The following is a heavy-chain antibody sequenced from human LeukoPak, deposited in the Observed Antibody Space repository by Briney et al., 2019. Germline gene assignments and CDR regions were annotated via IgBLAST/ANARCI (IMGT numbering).Heavy chain of an antibody. V-gene: IGHV4-4*07. Sequence: SETLSLTCTVSGYSISSGYYWGWIRQPAGKGLEWIGRIYTSGSTNYNPSLKSRVTMSVDTSKNQFSLKLSSVTAADTAVYYCANKVYCSTTSCYHAGYWGQGTLVTVSS. D-gene: IGHD2-2*01. CDR1: GYSISSGYY. CDR2: IYTSGST. J-gene: IGHJ4*02. CDR3: ANKVYCSTTSCYHAGY.